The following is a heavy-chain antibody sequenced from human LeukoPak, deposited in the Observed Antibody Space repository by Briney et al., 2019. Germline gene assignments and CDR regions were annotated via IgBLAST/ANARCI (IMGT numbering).Heavy chain of an antibody. Sequence: SETLSLTCTVSGGSISSGGYYWSWIRQHPGKGLEWIGYICYSGSTYYNPSLKSRVTISVDTSKNQFSLKLSSVTAADTAVYYCARVDASLIGFGEDWGQGTLVTVSS. CDR1: GGSISSGGYY. V-gene: IGHV4-31*03. CDR2: ICYSGST. CDR3: ARVDASLIGFGED. D-gene: IGHD3-10*01. J-gene: IGHJ4*02.